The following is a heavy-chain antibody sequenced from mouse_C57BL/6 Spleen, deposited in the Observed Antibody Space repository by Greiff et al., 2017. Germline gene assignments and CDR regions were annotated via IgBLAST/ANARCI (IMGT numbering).Heavy chain of an antibody. D-gene: IGHD2-5*01. CDR3: ERRSNYDYAMDY. Sequence: EVMLVESGGGLVQPKGSLKLSCAASGFSFNTYAMNWVRQAPGKGLEWVARIRSKSNNYATYYADSVKDRFTISRDDSESMLYLQMNNLKTEDTAMYYCERRSNYDYAMDYWGQGTSVTVSA. V-gene: IGHV10-1*01. CDR1: GFSFNTYA. CDR2: IRSKSNNYAT. J-gene: IGHJ4*01.